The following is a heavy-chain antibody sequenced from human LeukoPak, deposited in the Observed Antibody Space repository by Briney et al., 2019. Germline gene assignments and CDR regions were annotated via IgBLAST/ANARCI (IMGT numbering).Heavy chain of an antibody. J-gene: IGHJ4*02. CDR1: GFTFSRYS. V-gene: IGHV3-21*01. Sequence: PGGSLRLSCAASGFTFSRYSMNWVRQASGKRLERVSTISSTGSYMYYAESVRCRFTISRDNAKNSLYLQMNSLRAEDTAVYYCARDWSRSGYEPFDYWGQGTLVTVSS. CDR2: ISSTGSYM. D-gene: IGHD5-12*01. CDR3: ARDWSRSGYEPFDY.